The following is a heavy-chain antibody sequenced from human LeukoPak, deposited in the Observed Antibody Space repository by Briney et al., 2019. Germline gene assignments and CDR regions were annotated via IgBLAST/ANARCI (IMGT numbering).Heavy chain of an antibody. V-gene: IGHV3-30*02. J-gene: IGHJ4*02. Sequence: GGSLRLSCAASGFTFSSYGMHWVRQAPGKGLEWVAFIRYDGSNKYYAEFVKGRFTISRDSSKNTVYLQMNSLRDEDTAVYYCAKSPYRGGSSWTEFDYWGQGTLVTVSS. CDR1: GFTFSSYG. CDR3: AKSPYRGGSSWTEFDY. CDR2: IRYDGSNK. D-gene: IGHD6-13*01.